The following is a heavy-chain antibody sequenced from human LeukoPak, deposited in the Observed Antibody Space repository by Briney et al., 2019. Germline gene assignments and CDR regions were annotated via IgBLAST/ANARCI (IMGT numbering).Heavy chain of an antibody. V-gene: IGHV1-24*01. J-gene: IGHJ4*02. Sequence: GASVKVSCKVSGYTLTELSMHWVRQAPGKGLEWMGGFDPEDGETIYAQKFQGRVTMTEDTSTDTAYMELSSLRSEDTAVYYCATGGHDFGVVITYYFDYWGQGTLVTVSS. CDR1: GYTLTELS. CDR3: ATGGHDFGVVITYYFDY. D-gene: IGHD3-3*01. CDR2: FDPEDGET.